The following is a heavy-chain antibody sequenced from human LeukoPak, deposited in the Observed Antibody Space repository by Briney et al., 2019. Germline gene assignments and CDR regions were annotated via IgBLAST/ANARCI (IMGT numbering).Heavy chain of an antibody. D-gene: IGHD7-27*01. Sequence: GGSLRLSCAASGFTFSSYSMNWARQAPGKGLEWVSSISSSSSYIYYADSVKGRFTISRDNAKNSLYLQMNSLRAEDTAVYYCARNWGFGTYYFDYWGQGTLVTVSS. CDR1: GFTFSSYS. J-gene: IGHJ4*02. V-gene: IGHV3-21*01. CDR3: ARNWGFGTYYFDY. CDR2: ISSSSSYI.